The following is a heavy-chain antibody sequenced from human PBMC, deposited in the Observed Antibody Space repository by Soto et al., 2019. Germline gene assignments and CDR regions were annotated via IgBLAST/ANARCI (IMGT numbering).Heavy chain of an antibody. Sequence: QVQLVQSGVEVKKPGSAVKVSCKAAGGTFSSYAISWVRQAPGQGLEWMGGIIPIFGTANYAQQFQGRVTITADESTSTAYMELSSLRSEETAVYYCARRLQFEYCYAMDVWGQGTTVTVSS. CDR1: GGTFSSYA. CDR3: ARRLQFEYCYAMDV. J-gene: IGHJ6*02. V-gene: IGHV1-69*12. CDR2: IIPIFGTA. D-gene: IGHD5-12*01.